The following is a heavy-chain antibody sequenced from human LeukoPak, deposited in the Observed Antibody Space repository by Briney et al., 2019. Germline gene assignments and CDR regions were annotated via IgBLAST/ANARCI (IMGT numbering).Heavy chain of an antibody. Sequence: PSETLSLTCTVSGGSISSGRHYWSWIRQPAGKGLEWIGRIYTSGSTNYNPSLTSRVTISVDTSKNQFSLKLRSVTAADTAVYFCERAQQPGRNCSSTSCSDFDFWGQGTLVTVSS. V-gene: IGHV4-61*02. CDR2: IYTSGST. CDR3: ERAQQPGRNCSSTSCSDFDF. J-gene: IGHJ4*02. CDR1: GGSISSGRHY. D-gene: IGHD2-2*01.